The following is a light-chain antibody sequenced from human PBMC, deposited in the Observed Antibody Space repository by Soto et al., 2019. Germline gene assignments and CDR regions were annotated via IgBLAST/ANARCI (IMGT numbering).Light chain of an antibody. CDR1: ESVSYY. CDR3: HQRQRWPRT. J-gene: IGKJ1*01. V-gene: IGKV3-11*01. Sequence: EIVLTXXXSXXXFSXXXTXTLXXRASESVSYYLAWYQQKPGQAPRLLIYGASNRAAGIPGRFSGSGSGTDFTLTITSLEPEDFAFYYCHQRQRWPRTFGQGTKVDIK. CDR2: GAS.